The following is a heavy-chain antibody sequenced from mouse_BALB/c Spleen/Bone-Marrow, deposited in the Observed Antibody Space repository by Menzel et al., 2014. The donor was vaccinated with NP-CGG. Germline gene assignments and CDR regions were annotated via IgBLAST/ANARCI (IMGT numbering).Heavy chain of an antibody. J-gene: IGHJ1*01. CDR3: AKYWYGWYFDV. Sequence: VQLKQSGAELVKPGASVKLSCTASGFNIKDTYMHWVKQRPKQGLEWIGRIDPANGNTRYDPKFQGKATITADTSSNTAYLQLSSLTSEDTAVYYCAKYWYGWYFDVWGAGTTVTVSS. CDR2: IDPANGNT. D-gene: IGHD2-14*01. CDR1: GFNIKDTY. V-gene: IGHV14-3*02.